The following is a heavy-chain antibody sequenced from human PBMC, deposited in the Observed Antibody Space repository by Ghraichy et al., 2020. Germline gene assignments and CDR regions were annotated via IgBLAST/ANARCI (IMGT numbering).Heavy chain of an antibody. CDR2: ISSSSSYI. Sequence: GGSLRLSCAASGFTFSSYSMNWVRQAPGKGLEWVSSISSSSSYIYYADSVKGRFTISRDNAKNSLYLQMNSLRAEDTAVYYCARGASPQQPIDYWGQGTLVTVSS. CDR3: ARGASPQQPIDY. D-gene: IGHD1-14*01. CDR1: GFTFSSYS. V-gene: IGHV3-21*01. J-gene: IGHJ4*02.